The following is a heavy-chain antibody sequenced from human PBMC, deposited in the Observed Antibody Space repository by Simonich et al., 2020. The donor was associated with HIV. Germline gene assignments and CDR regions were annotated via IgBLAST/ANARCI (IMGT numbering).Heavy chain of an antibody. J-gene: IGHJ1*01. V-gene: IGHV4-34*01. CDR1: GGSFSGYY. CDR3: ARLTAGGLGEYFQH. D-gene: IGHD6-13*01. CDR2: INHSGST. Sequence: QVQLQQWGAGLLQPSETLSLTCAVYGGSFSGYYWSWIRPLPGKGLRGIGEINHSGSTNYNPSLKSRVTISVDTSKNQFSLKLSSVTAADTAVYYCARLTAGGLGEYFQHWGQGTLVTVSS.